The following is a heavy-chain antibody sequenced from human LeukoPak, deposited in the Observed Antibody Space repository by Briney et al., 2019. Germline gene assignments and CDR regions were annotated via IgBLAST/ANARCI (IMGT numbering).Heavy chain of an antibody. Sequence: GGSLRLSCAASGFTFSDYYMSWIRQAPGKGLEWVSYISSSGSTIYCADSVKGRFTISRDNAKNSLYLQMNSLRAEDTAVYYCARDRAVATENWFDPWGQGTLVTVSS. D-gene: IGHD6-19*01. CDR2: ISSSGSTI. V-gene: IGHV3-11*04. J-gene: IGHJ5*02. CDR1: GFTFSDYY. CDR3: ARDRAVATENWFDP.